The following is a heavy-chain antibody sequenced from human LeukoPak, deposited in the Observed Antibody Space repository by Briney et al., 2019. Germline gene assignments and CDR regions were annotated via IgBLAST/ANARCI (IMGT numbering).Heavy chain of an antibody. CDR1: DFSFITYA. J-gene: IGHJ4*02. D-gene: IGHD3-3*01. CDR2: ISGGGDAT. V-gene: IGHV3-23*01. CDR3: ARGGFLEWLLLGDY. Sequence: GGSLRLSRAASDFSFITYAMSWVRQAPGKGLEWVSTISGGGDATYYADSVKGRFTISRDNSKNTLYLQMNSLRVEDTAVYYCARGGFLEWLLLGDYWGQGTLVSVSS.